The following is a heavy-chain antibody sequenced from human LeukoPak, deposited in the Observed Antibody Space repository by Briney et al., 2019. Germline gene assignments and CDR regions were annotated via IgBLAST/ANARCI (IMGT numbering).Heavy chain of an antibody. CDR1: GXAFSSQA. D-gene: IGHD6-19*01. V-gene: IGHV3-23*01. J-gene: IGHJ4*02. CDR2: ISDSGSIT. CDR3: AKDARRTSGWYFFDY. Sequence: PGGSLRLSCAASGXAFSSQAMGWVRQAPGKGLEWVSVISDSGSITYYADSVKGRFTISRDNSKNTLFLQMNSLRAEDTAIYYRAKDARRTSGWYFFDYWGQGTLVTVSS.